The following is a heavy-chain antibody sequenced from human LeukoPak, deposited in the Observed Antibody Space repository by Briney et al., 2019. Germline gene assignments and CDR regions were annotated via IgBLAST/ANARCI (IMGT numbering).Heavy chain of an antibody. D-gene: IGHD1-7*01. J-gene: IGHJ4*02. CDR3: VKDVYTWNFSFAS. Sequence: WGSLRLSCAASGFTFSSYAMSWVRQAPGKGLEWVSAISASGYSTYYADSVKGRFTISRDNSKTTLYLQMNSLRAEDTAIFYCVKDVYTWNFSFASWGQGTLVTVSS. CDR2: ISASGYST. CDR1: GFTFSSYA. V-gene: IGHV3-23*01.